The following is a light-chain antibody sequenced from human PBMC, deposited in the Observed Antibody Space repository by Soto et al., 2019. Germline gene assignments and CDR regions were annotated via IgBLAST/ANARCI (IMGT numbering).Light chain of an antibody. J-gene: IGKJ1*01. V-gene: IGKV1-39*01. CDR1: QSILSY. Sequence: IQMTQSPSSLSASVGDRFAITCRARQSILSYLNCYQQKPGKAPNLLIYAASGLQTGVPSRFSGSGSGTDFTLSISSLQREDFATYYCQQSYITPPGTFGQGTMVDIK. CDR3: QQSYITPPGT. CDR2: AAS.